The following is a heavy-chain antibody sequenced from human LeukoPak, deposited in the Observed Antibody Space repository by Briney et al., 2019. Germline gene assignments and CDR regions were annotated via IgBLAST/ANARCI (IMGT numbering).Heavy chain of an antibody. D-gene: IGHD2-2*01. J-gene: IGHJ6*02. V-gene: IGHV1-3*01. CDR1: GYTFTNYA. CDR3: AREGCSSTSCSVDYYYGMDV. Sequence: ASVKVSCKASGYTFTNYAMHWVRQAPGQRLEWMGWINAGNGNTKYSQKFQGRVTITRDTSASTAYMELSSLRSEDTAVYYCAREGCSSTSCSVDYYYGMDVWGQGTTVTVSS. CDR2: INAGNGNT.